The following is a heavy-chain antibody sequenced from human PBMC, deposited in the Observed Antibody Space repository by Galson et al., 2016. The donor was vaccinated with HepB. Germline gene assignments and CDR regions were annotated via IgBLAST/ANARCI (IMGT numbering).Heavy chain of an antibody. CDR1: GFNFSGYA. V-gene: IGHV3-30*04. Sequence: SLRLSCAASGFNFSGYAMHWVRQAPGKGLEWVSLISHDGHNEHLIDSVKGGFTLSRDNSKSILYLQMDRLRPEDTATYYCAHLTIWEKWSVPWGQGTLVIVSS. D-gene: IGHD7-27*01. CDR3: AHLTIWEKWSVP. CDR2: ISHDGHNE. J-gene: IGHJ5*01.